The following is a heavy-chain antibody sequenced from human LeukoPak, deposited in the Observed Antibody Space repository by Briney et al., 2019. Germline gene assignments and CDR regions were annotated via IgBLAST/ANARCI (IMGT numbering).Heavy chain of an antibody. D-gene: IGHD3-10*01. CDR1: GGTFSSYA. V-gene: IGHV1-69*01. Sequence: ASVKVSCKASGGTFSSYAISWVRQAAGQGLEWMGGIFPIFGTANYAQKFQGRVTITADESTSTAYMELSSLRSEDTAVYYCARDRQEPQNYYGSGSSFDYWGQGTLVTVSS. CDR3: ARDRQEPQNYYGSGSSFDY. CDR2: IFPIFGTA. J-gene: IGHJ4*02.